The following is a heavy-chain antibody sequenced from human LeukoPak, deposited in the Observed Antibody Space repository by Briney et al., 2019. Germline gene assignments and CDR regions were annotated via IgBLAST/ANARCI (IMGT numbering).Heavy chain of an antibody. Sequence: GGSLRLSCAASGFTLSNYAMTWVRQAPGKGLEWLSASSGSGDTTYYAASVKGRFTISRDNAKNSLYLQMNSLRAEDTAVYYCARAHRGYCSGGSCYSVDYWGQGTLVTVSS. D-gene: IGHD2-15*01. J-gene: IGHJ4*02. CDR2: SSGSGDTT. V-gene: IGHV3-23*01. CDR1: GFTLSNYA. CDR3: ARAHRGYCSGGSCYSVDY.